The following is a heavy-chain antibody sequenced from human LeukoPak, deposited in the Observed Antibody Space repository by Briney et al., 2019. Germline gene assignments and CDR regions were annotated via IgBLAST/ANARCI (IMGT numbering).Heavy chain of an antibody. Sequence: RGSLRLSCAASGFTVSSKYMSWVRQAPGKGLEWVSVLYTGGSAYYSDSVKGRFTISRDNSKNTLYLQMNSLRVEDTAVYYSASNGGYYDSSGYYVDFWGQGALVTVSS. V-gene: IGHV3-53*01. J-gene: IGHJ4*02. D-gene: IGHD3-22*01. CDR2: LYTGGSA. CDR1: GFTVSSKY. CDR3: ASNGGYYDSSGYYVDF.